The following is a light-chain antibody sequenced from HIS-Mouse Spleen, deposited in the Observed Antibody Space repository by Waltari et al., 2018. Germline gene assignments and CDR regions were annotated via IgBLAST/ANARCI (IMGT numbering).Light chain of an antibody. CDR3: YSTDSSGNHRV. CDR2: EDS. CDR1: ALPNKY. Sequence: SYELTQPPSVSVSPGQTARITCSGDALPNKYPYWYQQKSGQAPVLVIYEDSKRPSGILERFSGSSSGTMATLTISGAQVEDEADYYCYSTDSSGNHRVFGGGTKLTVL. V-gene: IGLV3-10*01. J-gene: IGLJ2*01.